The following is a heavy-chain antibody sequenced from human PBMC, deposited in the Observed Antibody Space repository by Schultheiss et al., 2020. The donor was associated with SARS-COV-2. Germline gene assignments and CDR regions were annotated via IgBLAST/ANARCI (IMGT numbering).Heavy chain of an antibody. CDR2: NNHSGST. V-gene: IGHV4-34*01. CDR1: GGSFSGYY. CDR3: ARGTANPWFYYYGMDV. D-gene: IGHD3-9*01. Sequence: SETLSLTCAVYGGSFSGYYWSWIRQPPGKGLEWIGENNHSGSTNYNPSLKSRVTISVDTSKNQFSLKLSSVTAADTAVYYCARGTANPWFYYYGMDVWGQGTTVTVSS. J-gene: IGHJ6*02.